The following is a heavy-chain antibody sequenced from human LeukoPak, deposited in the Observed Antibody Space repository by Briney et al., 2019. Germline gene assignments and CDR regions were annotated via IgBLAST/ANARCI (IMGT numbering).Heavy chain of an antibody. Sequence: GGSLRLSCAASGFTFSSYAMSWVRQAPGKGLEWVSAISGSGGSTYYADSVKGRFTISRDNSKNTLYLQMNSLRAEDTAVYYCARDLDSSGWFDYWGQGTLVTVSS. CDR3: ARDLDSSGWFDY. D-gene: IGHD6-19*01. J-gene: IGHJ4*02. CDR2: ISGSGGST. CDR1: GFTFSSYA. V-gene: IGHV3-23*01.